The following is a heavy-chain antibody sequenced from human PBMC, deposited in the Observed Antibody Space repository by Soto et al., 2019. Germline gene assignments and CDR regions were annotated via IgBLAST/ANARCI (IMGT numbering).Heavy chain of an antibody. Sequence: GGSLRLSCAASGFTFSSYAMHWVRQAPGKGLEWVAVISYDGSNKYYADSVKGRFTISRDNSKNTLYLQMNSLRAEDTAVYYCARVLFSVLYYYYGMDVWGQGTTVTVSS. CDR2: ISYDGSNK. CDR3: ARVLFSVLYYYYGMDV. D-gene: IGHD2-21*01. CDR1: GFTFSSYA. V-gene: IGHV3-30-3*01. J-gene: IGHJ6*02.